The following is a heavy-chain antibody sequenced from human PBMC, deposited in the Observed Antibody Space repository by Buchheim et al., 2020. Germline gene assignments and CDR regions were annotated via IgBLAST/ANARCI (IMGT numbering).Heavy chain of an antibody. V-gene: IGHV3-33*01. Sequence: QVQLVESGGGVVQPGRSLRLSCAASGFTFSRYGMHWVRQAPGKGLEWLAVIWHDGSNKYYADSVKGRFTISRDNSKNTLYLQMNSLRAEDTALYYCARDHGCSSTSCYSAGEFDYWGQGTL. D-gene: IGHD2-2*01. CDR3: ARDHGCSSTSCYSAGEFDY. J-gene: IGHJ4*02. CDR1: GFTFSRYG. CDR2: IWHDGSNK.